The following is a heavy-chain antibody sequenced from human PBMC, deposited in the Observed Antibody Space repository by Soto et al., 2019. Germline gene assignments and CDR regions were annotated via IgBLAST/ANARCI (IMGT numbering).Heavy chain of an antibody. D-gene: IGHD4-17*01. Sequence: SETLSLTCTVSGGSTSSYFWSWIRQPPRKGLEWIGYIFSGGSTNYNPSPESRVTISVDTSKNQFSLKLTSVTAADTAVYYCARVPVTTTTGAFDMWGQGTMVTVSS. CDR2: IFSGGST. CDR1: GGSTSSYF. V-gene: IGHV4-59*01. CDR3: ARVPVTTTTGAFDM. J-gene: IGHJ3*02.